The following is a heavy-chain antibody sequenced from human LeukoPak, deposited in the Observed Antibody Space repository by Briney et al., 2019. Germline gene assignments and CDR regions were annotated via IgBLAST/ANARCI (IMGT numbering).Heavy chain of an antibody. CDR1: GFTFSSYA. CDR2: ILYGGSNK. J-gene: IGHJ6*02. V-gene: IGHV3-30*02. Sequence: GGSLRLSCAASGFTFSSYAMQWVRQAPGKGLEWVAFILYGGSNKYYADSVKSRFTISRDNSKNTLYLQMNSLTAEDTAVYYCAKGRDTYQYGMDVWGQGTTVTVSS. CDR3: AKGRDTYQYGMDV.